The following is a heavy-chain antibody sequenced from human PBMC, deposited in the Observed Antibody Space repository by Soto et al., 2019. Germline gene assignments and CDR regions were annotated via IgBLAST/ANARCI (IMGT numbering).Heavy chain of an antibody. D-gene: IGHD4-17*01. CDR1: GYTLTELS. CDR2: FDPEDGET. V-gene: IGHV1-24*01. CDR3: ATVYDYGDYNWFDP. J-gene: IGHJ5*02. Sequence: ASVKVSCKVSGYTLTELSMHWVRQAPGKGLEWMGGFDPEDGETIYAQKFQGRVTMTEDTSTDTAYMELSSLRFEDTAVYYCATVYDYGDYNWFDPWGQGTLVTVSS.